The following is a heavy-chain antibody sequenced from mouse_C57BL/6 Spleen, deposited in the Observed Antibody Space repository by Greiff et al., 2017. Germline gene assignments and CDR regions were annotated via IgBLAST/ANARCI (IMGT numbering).Heavy chain of an antibody. CDR1: GYTFTSYW. J-gene: IGHJ3*01. CDR3: ARQGYYGSALAY. Sequence: QVQLQQSGAELVKPGASVKLSCKASGYTFTSYWMQWVKQRPGQGLEWIGDIDPSDSYTNYNQKFKGKATLTVDTSSSTAYMQLSSLTSEDSAVYYCARQGYYGSALAYWGQGTLVTVSA. CDR2: IDPSDSYT. V-gene: IGHV1-50*01. D-gene: IGHD1-1*01.